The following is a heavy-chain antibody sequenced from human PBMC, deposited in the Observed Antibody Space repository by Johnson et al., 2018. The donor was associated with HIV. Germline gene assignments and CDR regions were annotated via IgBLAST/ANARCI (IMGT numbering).Heavy chain of an antibody. CDR2: LSYDGVK. J-gene: IGHJ3*02. D-gene: IGHD4-23*01. CDR3: AKDLLGGNKGFDAFDI. Sequence: QVQLVESGGGVVQSGGSLRLSCAASGFTFSSYGMHWVRQAPGKGLQWVAGLSYDGVKYYAASVMGRFTISRDNSKNTVSLQLNSLIIEDTAMYYCAKDLLGGNKGFDAFDIGGQGTMVTVSS. V-gene: IGHV3-30*18. CDR1: GFTFSSYG.